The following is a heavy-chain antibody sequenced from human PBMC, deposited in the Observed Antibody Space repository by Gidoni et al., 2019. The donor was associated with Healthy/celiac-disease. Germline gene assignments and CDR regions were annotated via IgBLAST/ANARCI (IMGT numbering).Heavy chain of an antibody. V-gene: IGHV1-69*01. Sequence: VQLLQSGAEVKKQGSSVKVHCKAFGGIFSSSAISWVRQAPGEGLEWMGGIIPSFGTANYAQKFQGRVTITADESTSTAYMELSSLRSEDTAVYYCARAAFTLNNLSPYVYWGQGTLVTVSS. CDR1: GGIFSSSA. D-gene: IGHD3-16*01. J-gene: IGHJ4*02. CDR2: IIPSFGTA. CDR3: ARAAFTLNNLSPYVY.